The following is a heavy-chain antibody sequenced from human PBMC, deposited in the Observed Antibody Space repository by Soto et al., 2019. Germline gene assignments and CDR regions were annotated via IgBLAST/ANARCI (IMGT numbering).Heavy chain of an antibody. J-gene: IGHJ4*02. D-gene: IGHD2-21*02. CDR3: ARQRTTVVTQAYFDH. Sequence: SDTLSLTCIVSGESISSSSYYWGWIRQPPGKGLEWIGSIYYSGRTYYNPSFKSRVTISIDTSKNQFSLKLSSVTATDTAVYYCARQRTTVVTQAYFDHWGQGALVTVSS. CDR2: IYYSGRT. V-gene: IGHV4-39*01. CDR1: GESISSSSYY.